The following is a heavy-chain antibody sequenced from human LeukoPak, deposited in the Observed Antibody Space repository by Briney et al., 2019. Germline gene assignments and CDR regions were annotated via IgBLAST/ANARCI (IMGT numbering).Heavy chain of an antibody. V-gene: IGHV3-48*04. Sequence: GRSLRLSCAASGFTFSSYGMNWVRQAPGKGLEWVSYISSSGSTKYYADSVKGRFTISRDNAKNSLYLQMISLRAEDTALYYCARVEGFIDYWGQGTLVTVSS. D-gene: IGHD3-16*02. CDR2: ISSSGSTK. J-gene: IGHJ4*02. CDR3: ARVEGFIDY. CDR1: GFTFSSYG.